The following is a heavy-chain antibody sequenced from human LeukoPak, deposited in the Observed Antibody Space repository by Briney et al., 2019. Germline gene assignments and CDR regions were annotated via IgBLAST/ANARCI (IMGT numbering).Heavy chain of an antibody. CDR1: GFTFDDYA. Sequence: HPGGSLRLSCAASGFTFDDYAMHWVRQAPEKGLEWVAGITKNSITTGYAVSVRGRFTISRDNAKNSLYLQMNSLRAEDTALYFCAKDLYSGIDYWGQGTLVTVSS. CDR2: ITKNSITT. J-gene: IGHJ4*02. CDR3: AKDLYSGIDY. V-gene: IGHV3-9*01. D-gene: IGHD5-12*01.